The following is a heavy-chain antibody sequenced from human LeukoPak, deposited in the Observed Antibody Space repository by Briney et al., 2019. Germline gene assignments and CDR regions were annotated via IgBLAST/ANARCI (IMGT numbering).Heavy chain of an antibody. V-gene: IGHV3-64*02. CDR2: MGGSGANT. CDR3: ARDGKAKNDY. D-gene: IGHD1-26*01. CDR1: GFTFSSYA. Sequence: PGGSLRLSCAASGFTFSSYAMRWVRQAPDKRLEYVSGMGGSGANTHYADSVKGRFTMSRDNSRDTLYLQMGSLRPEDTAVYYCARDGKAKNDYWGQGTLVTVST. J-gene: IGHJ4*02.